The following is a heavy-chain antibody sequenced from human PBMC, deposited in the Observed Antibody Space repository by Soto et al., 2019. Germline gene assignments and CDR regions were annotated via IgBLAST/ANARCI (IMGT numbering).Heavy chain of an antibody. V-gene: IGHV4-59*01. CDR1: GGSISSYY. Sequence: SDTLSLTCTVSGGSISSYYWSWIRQPPGKGLEWIGYIYYSGSTNYNPSLKSRVTISVDTSKNQFSLKLSSVTAADTAVYYCARGRQEGLFDYWGQGTLVNVSS. CDR3: ARGRQEGLFDY. CDR2: IYYSGST. J-gene: IGHJ4*02.